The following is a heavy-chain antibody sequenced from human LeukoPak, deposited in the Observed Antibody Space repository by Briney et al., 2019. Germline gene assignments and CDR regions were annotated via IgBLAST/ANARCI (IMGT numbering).Heavy chain of an antibody. D-gene: IGHD2-21*01. V-gene: IGHV3-21*01. CDR3: ARVEDFDPDCGGDCYPFDS. J-gene: IGHJ5*01. CDR2: ISSSGTYI. CDR1: GFTFRTHS. Sequence: PGGSLRLSCAASGFTFRTHSMNWVRQAPGKGLEWVASISSSGTYIYHSDSVKGRFSTSRDNAKNSLYLQMNSLRAEDTAVYYCARVEDFDPDCGGDCYPFDSWGQGTLVTVSS.